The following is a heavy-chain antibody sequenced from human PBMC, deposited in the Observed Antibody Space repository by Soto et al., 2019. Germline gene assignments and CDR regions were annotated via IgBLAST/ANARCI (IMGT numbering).Heavy chain of an antibody. J-gene: IGHJ6*02. Sequence: SETLSLTCTVSGGSTSSSSYYWGWIRQPPGKGLEWIGSIYYSGYTYYKQSLKNRVTISVDTSKNQISLKLSSMTAADTAVYYCARHNGPLYVGYYYDMDVWGQGTTVTVSS. D-gene: IGHD3-16*01. V-gene: IGHV4-39*01. CDR1: GGSTSSSSYY. CDR3: ARHNGPLYVGYYYDMDV. CDR2: IYYSGYT.